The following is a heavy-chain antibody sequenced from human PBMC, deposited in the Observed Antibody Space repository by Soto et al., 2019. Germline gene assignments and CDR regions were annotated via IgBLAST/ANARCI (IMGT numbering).Heavy chain of an antibody. CDR1: GYTFTGYY. CDR3: VTGDHLVR. Sequence: ASVKVTCKTSGYTFTGYYLNWVRQAPGRGLEWVGWINPKTGDTNNAQKFQGRVTMTTDTSISTGYMELSGLKSDDTAVYYCVTGDHLVRWGQGTRVTVSS. D-gene: IGHD6-6*01. J-gene: IGHJ4*02. CDR2: INPKTGDT. V-gene: IGHV1-2*02.